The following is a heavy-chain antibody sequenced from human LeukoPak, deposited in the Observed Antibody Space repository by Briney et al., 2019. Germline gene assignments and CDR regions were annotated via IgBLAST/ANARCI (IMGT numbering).Heavy chain of an antibody. CDR2: IYYSGST. CDR1: NDSISSGYX. J-gene: IGHJ3*01. D-gene: IGHD3-22*01. V-gene: IGHV4-38-2*01. CDR3: ARNVTSYYDSRGYYAFDV. Sequence: IPSETLSLTCAVSNDSISSGYXWGXXXXXPXKGLEWIGSIYYSGSTSYNPSLKSRVTISVDTSKNHFSLRLSSVTAADTAVYYCARNVTSYYDSRGYYAFDVWGPGTMVTVSS.